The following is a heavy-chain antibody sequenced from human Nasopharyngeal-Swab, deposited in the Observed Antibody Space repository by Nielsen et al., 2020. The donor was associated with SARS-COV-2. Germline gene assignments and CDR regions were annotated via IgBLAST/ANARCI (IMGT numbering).Heavy chain of an antibody. V-gene: IGHV1-3*01. Sequence: ASVKVSCKASGYTFTSYAMHWVRQAPGQRLEWMGWINAGNGNTKYSQKFQGRVTITRDTSASTAYMELSSLRSEDTAVYYCASKPSSGYSDYYYYGMDVWGQGTTVTVSS. J-gene: IGHJ6*02. D-gene: IGHD6-19*01. CDR1: GYTFTSYA. CDR3: ASKPSSGYSDYYYYGMDV. CDR2: INAGNGNT.